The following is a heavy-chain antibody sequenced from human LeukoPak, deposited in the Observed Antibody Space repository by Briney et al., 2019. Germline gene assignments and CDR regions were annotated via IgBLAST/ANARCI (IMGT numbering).Heavy chain of an antibody. CDR3: ARNQDYGVYNSVGAFDI. J-gene: IGHJ3*02. D-gene: IGHD4-17*01. CDR1: RSTFNNYA. Sequence: GGSLRLSCAASRSTFNNYAMSWVRQAPGKGLEWVSGISGSGGSTYYADSVKGRFTISRDNSKNTLYLQMNSLRAEDTAVYYCARNQDYGVYNSVGAFDIWGQGTMVTVSS. V-gene: IGHV3-23*01. CDR2: ISGSGGST.